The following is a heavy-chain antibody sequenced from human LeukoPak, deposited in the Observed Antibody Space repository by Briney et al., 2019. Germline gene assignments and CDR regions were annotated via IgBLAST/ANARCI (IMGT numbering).Heavy chain of an antibody. J-gene: IGHJ5*02. CDR3: ASEGDFLSGRFDP. CDR1: GYTFTGYY. Sequence: ASVKVSFKASGYTFTGYYMHWVRQAPGQGLEWMGWINPNSGGTNYAQKFQGRVTMTRDTSISTAYMELSRLRSDDTAVYYCASEGDFLSGRFDPWGQGTLVTVSS. V-gene: IGHV1-2*02. D-gene: IGHD2-21*02. CDR2: INPNSGGT.